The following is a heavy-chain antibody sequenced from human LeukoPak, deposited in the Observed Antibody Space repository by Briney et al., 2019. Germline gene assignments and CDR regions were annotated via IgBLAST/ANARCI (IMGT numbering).Heavy chain of an antibody. CDR3: ARDHTSSWYRFRYYFDY. CDR2: ISAYNGNT. V-gene: IGHV1-18*01. Sequence: GASVKVSCKASGYTFTSYGISWVRQAPGQGLEWMGWISAYNGNTNYAQKLQGRVTMTTDTSTSTAYMELRSLRSDDTAVYYCARDHTSSWYRFRYYFDYWGQGTLVTVSS. J-gene: IGHJ4*02. D-gene: IGHD6-13*01. CDR1: GYTFTSYG.